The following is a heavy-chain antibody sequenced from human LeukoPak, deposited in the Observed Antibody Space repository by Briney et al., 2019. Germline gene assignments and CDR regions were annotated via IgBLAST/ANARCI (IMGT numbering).Heavy chain of an antibody. Sequence: GASVKVSCKASGASVSSYAISWVRQAPGQGLEWMGRVIPILGIANYAQKFQGRVTITADKSTSTAYMELSSLRSEDTAVYYCASPYSGSYENPLDYWGQGTLVTVSS. CDR3: ASPYSGSYENPLDY. D-gene: IGHD1-26*01. V-gene: IGHV1-69*04. CDR1: GASVSSYA. CDR2: VIPILGIA. J-gene: IGHJ4*02.